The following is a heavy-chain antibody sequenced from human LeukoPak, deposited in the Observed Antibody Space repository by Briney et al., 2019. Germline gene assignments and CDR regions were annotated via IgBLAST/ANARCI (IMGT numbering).Heavy chain of an antibody. CDR3: AKTIAVAGTSEIDY. Sequence: GGSLRLSCAASGFTFSDYYMSWIRQAPGKGLEWVSAISGSGGSTYYADSVKGRFTISRDNSKNTLYLQMNSLRADDTAVYYCAKTIAVAGTSEIDYWGQGTLVTVSS. V-gene: IGHV3-23*01. CDR2: ISGSGGST. J-gene: IGHJ4*02. D-gene: IGHD6-19*01. CDR1: GFTFSDYY.